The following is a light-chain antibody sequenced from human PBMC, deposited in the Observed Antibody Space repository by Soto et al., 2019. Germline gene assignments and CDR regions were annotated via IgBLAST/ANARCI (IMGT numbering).Light chain of an antibody. CDR2: GTS. CDR1: QSVSSSY. V-gene: IGKV3-20*01. CDR3: QEYGSSPLYT. Sequence: ENVLTQSPGTLSVSPGERATLSCRASQSVSSSYLAWYQQKPGQAPRLLIYGTSNRATGIPDRFSGSGSGTDFTLTINSLEPEDFAVYYCQEYGSSPLYTCGQGTKLEIK. J-gene: IGKJ2*01.